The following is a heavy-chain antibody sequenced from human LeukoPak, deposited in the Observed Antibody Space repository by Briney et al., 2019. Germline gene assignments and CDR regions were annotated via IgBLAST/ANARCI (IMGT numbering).Heavy chain of an antibody. D-gene: IGHD1-14*01. V-gene: IGHV4-34*01. CDR3: VRAREPLVYTYYFDY. J-gene: IGHJ4*02. Sequence: PSETLSLTCAVYGGSFSGYYWSWIRQPPGKGLEWIGEINHSGSTNYNPSLKRRVTISVDTSKNQFSLKLSSVTAADTAVYYCVRAREPLVYTYYFDYWGQGTLVTVSS. CDR2: INHSGST. CDR1: GGSFSGYY.